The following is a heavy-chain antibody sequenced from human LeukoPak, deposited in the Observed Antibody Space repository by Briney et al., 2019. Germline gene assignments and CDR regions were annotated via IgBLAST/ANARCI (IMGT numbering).Heavy chain of an antibody. CDR3: ARDLVTMVRGVIVRLLDY. CDR2: ISSSGSTI. CDR1: GFTFSSYE. Sequence: GGSLRLSCAASGFTFSSYEMNWVRQAPGKGLEWVSYISSSGSTIYYADSVKGRFTISRDIAKNSLYLQMNSLRAEDTAVYYCARDLVTMVRGVIVRLLDYWGQGTLVTVSS. J-gene: IGHJ4*02. D-gene: IGHD3-10*01. V-gene: IGHV3-48*03.